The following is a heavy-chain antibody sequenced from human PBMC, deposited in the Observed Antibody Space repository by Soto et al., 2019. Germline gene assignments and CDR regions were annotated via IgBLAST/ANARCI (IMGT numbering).Heavy chain of an antibody. CDR2: INHSGST. CDR1: GGSFSGYY. Sequence: PSETLSLTCAVXGGSFSGYYWSWIRQPPGKGLEWIGEINHSGSTNYNPSLKSRVTISVDTSKNQFSLKLSSVTAADTAVYYCAIPRRIFGVVIIPPVFDYWGQGTLVTVSS. V-gene: IGHV4-34*01. D-gene: IGHD3-3*01. J-gene: IGHJ4*02. CDR3: AIPRRIFGVVIIPPVFDY.